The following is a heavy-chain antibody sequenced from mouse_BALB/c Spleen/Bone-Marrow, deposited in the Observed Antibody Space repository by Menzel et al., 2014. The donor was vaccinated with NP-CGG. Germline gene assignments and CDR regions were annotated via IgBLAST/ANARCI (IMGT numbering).Heavy chain of an antibody. CDR2: IRLKSNNYAT. J-gene: IGHJ3*01. V-gene: IGHV6-6*02. Sequence: DVKLVESGGGLVQPGGSMKLSCVASGFTFSNYWMNWVRQSPEKGLEWVAEIRLKSNNYATHYAESVKGRFTISRDDSKSSVYLQMNNLRAEDTGTYYCTREGLRRGFAYWGQGTLVTVSA. CDR1: GFTFSNYW. D-gene: IGHD2-2*01. CDR3: TREGLRRGFAY.